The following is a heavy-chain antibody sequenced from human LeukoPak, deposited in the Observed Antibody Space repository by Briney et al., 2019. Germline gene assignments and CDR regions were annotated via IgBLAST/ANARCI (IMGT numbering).Heavy chain of an antibody. CDR3: ARDNVYYYDDSGALDDFDI. J-gene: IGHJ3*02. CDR2: ISGSTGGST. CDR1: GLTFSTYA. V-gene: IGHV3-23*01. Sequence: PGGSLRLSCAASGLTFSTYAMRWVRQAPGKGLEWVSTISGSTGGSTYYADSVMGRFTISRDNSKNTLYLQMNSLRVEDTAVYFCARDNVYYYDDSGALDDFDIWGQGTTVIVSS. D-gene: IGHD3-22*01.